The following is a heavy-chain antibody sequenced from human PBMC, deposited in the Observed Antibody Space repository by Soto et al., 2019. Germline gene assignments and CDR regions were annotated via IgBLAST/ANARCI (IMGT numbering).Heavy chain of an antibody. V-gene: IGHV3-21*01. CDR2: ISGTSDYI. D-gene: IGHD2-15*01. CDR3: ARDHRYCSGSSCRPYYYYYGMDV. Sequence: GWSLRLSCAASGFTFSSYSMNWVRQAPGRGLEWVASISGTSDYIYYADSVKGRFTISRDNAKTSLYIQMNSLRAEDTAVYYCARDHRYCSGSSCRPYYYYYGMDVWGEGTKVTVS. CDR1: GFTFSSYS. J-gene: IGHJ6*02.